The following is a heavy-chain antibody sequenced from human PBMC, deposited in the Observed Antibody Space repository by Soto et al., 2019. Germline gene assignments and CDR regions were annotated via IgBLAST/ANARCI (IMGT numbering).Heavy chain of an antibody. CDR3: ARDDAFDNENGFDM. CDR2: IVSDGSAI. Sequence: GGSLRLSCAVSGFPFSFYGFHWVRQSPGKGLEWLGVIVSDGSAIYHADSLEGRFFISRDNSKDILYLQMNSLRVEDTAVYYCARDDAFDNENGFDMWGQGTLVTVSS. CDR1: GFPFSFYG. D-gene: IGHD3-3*02. V-gene: IGHV3-33*01. J-gene: IGHJ3*02.